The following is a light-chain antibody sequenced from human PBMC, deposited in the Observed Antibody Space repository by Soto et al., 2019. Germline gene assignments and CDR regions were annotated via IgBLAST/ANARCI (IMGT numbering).Light chain of an antibody. V-gene: IGKV1-5*03. Sequence: DIQMTQSPSTLSASVGDRVTITCRASQSISTWLAWYQQKPGKVPKLLIYKESSLESGVPSRFSGSGSGTEFTRTISSLQPDDFAPYYGQQYNSLFTFGPGTKVDIK. CDR2: KES. J-gene: IGKJ3*01. CDR3: QQYNSLFT. CDR1: QSISTW.